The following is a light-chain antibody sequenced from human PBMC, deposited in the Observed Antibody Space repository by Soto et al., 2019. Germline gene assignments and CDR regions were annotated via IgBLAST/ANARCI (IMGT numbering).Light chain of an antibody. CDR3: DTEDSSLCGFV. CDR1: SSNIANYY. V-gene: IGLV1-51*02. Sequence: QSALTQPPSVSAAPGQKVTISCSGSSSNIANYYVFWFQQLPGTAPKLLIYENNKRPSGIPGRFSGSKSGTSATLGITGLQTGYYFDYYCDTEDSSLCGFVFGTGTDVT. J-gene: IGLJ1*01. CDR2: ENN.